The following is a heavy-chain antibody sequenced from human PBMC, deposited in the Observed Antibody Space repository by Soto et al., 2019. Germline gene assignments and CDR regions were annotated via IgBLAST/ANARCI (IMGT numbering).Heavy chain of an antibody. V-gene: IGHV1-2*02. CDR3: ARERYQVISDGMDV. J-gene: IGHJ6*02. CDR2: INPETGGT. D-gene: IGHD2-2*01. CDR1: GYTFTGYY. Sequence: GASVKVSCKASGYTFTGYYVHWVREAPGQGLEWMGWINPETGGTSYAQKFQGRVTLSRDTSINTAYLELSRLRFDDAAVYFCARERYQVISDGMDVWGQGTTVT.